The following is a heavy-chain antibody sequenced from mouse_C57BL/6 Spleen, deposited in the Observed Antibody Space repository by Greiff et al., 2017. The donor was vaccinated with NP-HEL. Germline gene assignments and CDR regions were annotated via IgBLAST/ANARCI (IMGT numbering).Heavy chain of an antibody. CDR3: ARGYGSSFYWYFDV. CDR2: IYPGDGDT. V-gene: IGHV1-82*01. D-gene: IGHD1-1*01. CDR1: GYAFSSSW. J-gene: IGHJ1*03. Sequence: VQLQQSGPELVKPGASVKISCKASGYAFSSSWMNWVKQRPGKGLEWTGRIYPGDGDTNYNGKFKGKATLTADKSSSTAYMQLSSLTSEDSAVYFCARGYGSSFYWYFDVWGTGTTVTVSS.